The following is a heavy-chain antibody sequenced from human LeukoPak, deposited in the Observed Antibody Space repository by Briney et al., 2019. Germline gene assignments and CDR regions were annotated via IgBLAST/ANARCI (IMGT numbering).Heavy chain of an antibody. CDR3: AKGDYTPYYYYGMDV. CDR1: GFTFSSYA. CDR2: ISGSGGST. V-gene: IGHV3-23*01. Sequence: GGSLRLSCAASGFTFSSYAMSWVRQAPGKGLEWVSAISGSGGSTYYADSVKGRFTISRDNSKNTLYLQMNSLRAEDTAVHYCAKGDYTPYYYYGMDVWGQGTTVTVSS. D-gene: IGHD4-11*01. J-gene: IGHJ6*02.